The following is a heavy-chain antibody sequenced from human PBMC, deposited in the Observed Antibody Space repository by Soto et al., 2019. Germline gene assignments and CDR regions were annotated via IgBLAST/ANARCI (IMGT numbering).Heavy chain of an antibody. V-gene: IGHV3-30*19. CDR3: ARWGTTGGLDV. D-gene: IGHD3-16*01. CDR1: GFTFRSYV. Sequence: QVQLVESGGGVVQPGTSLRLSCVGSGFTFRSYVIHWVRQAPGKGLEWVALTSYDGSNKYYDDSVKGRFTISRDNSRNTVDLQMENLSLEDTALYYCARWGTTGGLDVWGQGTLVSVSS. CDR2: TSYDGSNK. J-gene: IGHJ4*02.